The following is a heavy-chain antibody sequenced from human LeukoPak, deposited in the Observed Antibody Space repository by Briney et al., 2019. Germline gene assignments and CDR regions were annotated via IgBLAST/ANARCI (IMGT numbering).Heavy chain of an antibody. V-gene: IGHV1-2*02. D-gene: IGHD3-10*01. CDR3: ARTPVIVIRGVIEDGMDV. Sequence: ASVKVSFKPSGYTFTDYYLHWVRQAPGQGLEWMGWIDPNTGRTVYAQDFQGRLTLTRDTSVSTAYMDLRRLGSDDTAVYYCARTPVIVIRGVIEDGMDVWGQGTTVTVSS. CDR1: GYTFTDYY. J-gene: IGHJ6*02. CDR2: IDPNTGRT.